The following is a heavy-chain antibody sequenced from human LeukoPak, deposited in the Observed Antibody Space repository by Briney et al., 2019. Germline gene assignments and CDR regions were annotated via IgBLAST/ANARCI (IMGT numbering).Heavy chain of an antibody. D-gene: IGHD2-15*01. CDR2: IIPIFGTA. CDR3: ARAPICSGGSCYDYYYGMDV. Sequence: GASVKVSCKASGGTFSSYAISWVRQAPGQGLEWVGGIIPIFGTANCAQKFQGRVTITADESTSTAYMELSSLRSEDTAVYYCARAPICSGGSCYDYYYGMDVWGQGTTVTVSS. V-gene: IGHV1-69*13. CDR1: GGTFSSYA. J-gene: IGHJ6*02.